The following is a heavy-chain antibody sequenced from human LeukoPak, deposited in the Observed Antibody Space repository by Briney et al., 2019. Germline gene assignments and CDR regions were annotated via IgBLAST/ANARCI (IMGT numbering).Heavy chain of an antibody. Sequence: GGSLRLSCAASGFTFSDYYMSWIRQAPGKGLEWVSYISSSGSTIYYADSVKGRFTISRDNAKNSLYLQMNSLRAEDTAVYYCAGDPPYYYDSSGYYAEDFQHWGQGTLVTVSS. V-gene: IGHV3-11*04. D-gene: IGHD3-22*01. CDR1: GFTFSDYY. J-gene: IGHJ1*01. CDR2: ISSSGSTI. CDR3: AGDPPYYYDSSGYYAEDFQH.